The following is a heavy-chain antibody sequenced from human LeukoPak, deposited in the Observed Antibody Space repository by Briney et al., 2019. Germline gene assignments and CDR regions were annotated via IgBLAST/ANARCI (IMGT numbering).Heavy chain of an antibody. J-gene: IGHJ4*02. CDR1: GYTFTSYG. CDR2: ISAYNGNT. V-gene: IGHV1-18*01. CDR3: ARDFGYDSSGYYYVMVY. Sequence: GASVKVSCKASGYTFTSYGISWVRQAPGQGLEWMGWISAYNGNTNYAQKLQGRVTMTTDTSTSTAYMELSRLRSDDTAVYYCARDFGYDSSGYYYVMVYWGQGTLVTVSS. D-gene: IGHD3-22*01.